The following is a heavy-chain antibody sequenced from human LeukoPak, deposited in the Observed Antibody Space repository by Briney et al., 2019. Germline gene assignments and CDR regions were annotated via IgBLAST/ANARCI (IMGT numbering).Heavy chain of an antibody. Sequence: PGGSLRLSCAASGFTFSSYGMHWVRQAPGKGLEWVAFIRYDGSNKYYADSVKGRFTISRDNAKNSLYLQMNSLRAEDTALYYCAKDMNWSQWELLLAGFDYWGQGTLVTVSS. D-gene: IGHD1-26*01. J-gene: IGHJ4*02. CDR3: AKDMNWSQWELLLAGFDY. V-gene: IGHV3-30*02. CDR2: IRYDGSNK. CDR1: GFTFSSYG.